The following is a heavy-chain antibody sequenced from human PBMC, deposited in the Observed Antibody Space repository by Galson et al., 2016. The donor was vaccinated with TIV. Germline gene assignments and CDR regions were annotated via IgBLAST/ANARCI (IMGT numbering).Heavy chain of an antibody. D-gene: IGHD4-17*01. Sequence: SVKVSCKVSGYTLIEIAMHWVRQAPGKGLEWMGGFDPEASKTIYAQKFQGRVTMTEATFTDTAYMELNNLTSDDTAVYYCARIVYGSSALDVWGQGTTVTVSS. V-gene: IGHV1-24*01. J-gene: IGHJ6*02. CDR2: FDPEASKT. CDR3: ARIVYGSSALDV. CDR1: GYTLIEIA.